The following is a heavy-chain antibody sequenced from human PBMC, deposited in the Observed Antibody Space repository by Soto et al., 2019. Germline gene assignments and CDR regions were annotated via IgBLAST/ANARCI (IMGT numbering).Heavy chain of an antibody. V-gene: IGHV2-5*02. CDR2: IYWDDDK. Sequence: QITLKESGPTLVRPAQTLTLTCDFSGFSLSTYHMGVAWIRQPPGKAPEWLALIYWDDDKRYSPSLKDRLAISKGTSSNQVVLTITNMDPGDTATYFCAHAGDYDLLTFDHWGPGTLVTVSS. CDR3: AHAGDYDLLTFDH. D-gene: IGHD4-17*01. J-gene: IGHJ4*02. CDR1: GFSLSTYHMG.